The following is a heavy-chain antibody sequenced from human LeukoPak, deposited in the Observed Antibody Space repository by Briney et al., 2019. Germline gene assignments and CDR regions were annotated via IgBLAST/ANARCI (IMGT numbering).Heavy chain of an antibody. CDR2: IRYDGSNE. CDR1: GFTFSSYG. J-gene: IGHJ4*02. Sequence: GGSLRLSCAASGFTFSSYGMHWVRQAPGKGLEWVAFIRYDGSNEYYADSVKGRFTISRDNSKNTLYLQMNSLRGEDTAVYYCAKARGGYCSTTSCPSDYWGQGTLVTVSA. CDR3: AKARGGYCSTTSCPSDY. D-gene: IGHD2-2*01. V-gene: IGHV3-30*02.